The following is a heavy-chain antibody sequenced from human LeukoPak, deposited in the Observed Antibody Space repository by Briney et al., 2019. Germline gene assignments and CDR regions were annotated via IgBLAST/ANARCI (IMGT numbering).Heavy chain of an antibody. V-gene: IGHV3-48*03. CDR2: ISNGGSTT. CDR1: GFTFSNYG. Sequence: PGGSLRLSCAASGFTFSNYGINWVRQAPGKGLEWVSYISNGGSTTYYADSVKGRFTISRDNAKNSLYLEMNSLRAEDTAVYYCARGLYGSGCFDYWGQGTLVTVSS. D-gene: IGHD3-10*01. J-gene: IGHJ4*02. CDR3: ARGLYGSGCFDY.